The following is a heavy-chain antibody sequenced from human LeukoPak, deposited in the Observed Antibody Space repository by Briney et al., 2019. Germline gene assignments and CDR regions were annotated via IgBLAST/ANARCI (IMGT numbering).Heavy chain of an antibody. J-gene: IGHJ4*02. V-gene: IGHV1-8*01. CDR3: ARGSRRHSLTFDY. CDR2: MNPNSGNT. CDR1: GYTFTSYD. Sequence: RASVTVSCKASGYTFTSYDINWVRQAAGQGLEWMGWMNPNSGNTDYAQKFQGRVTITRKSSISTAYMELSSLRSEDTAVYYCARGSRRHSLTFDYWGQGTLVTVSS.